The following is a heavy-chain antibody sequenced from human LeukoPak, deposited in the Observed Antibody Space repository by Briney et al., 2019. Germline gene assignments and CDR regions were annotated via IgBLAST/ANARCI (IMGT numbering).Heavy chain of an antibody. Sequence: GGSLRLSCEVTGFTFGNHAMSWVRQAPGKGLEWISGISASGHYTYTADSLKGQFTISRDNSKNTLYLQMNSLRAEDTALYYCAKDGSWGDYYFYFYIDVWGKGTTVTVSS. D-gene: IGHD3-16*01. CDR2: ISASGHYT. CDR1: GFTFGNHA. CDR3: AKDGSWGDYYFYFYIDV. J-gene: IGHJ6*03. V-gene: IGHV3-23*01.